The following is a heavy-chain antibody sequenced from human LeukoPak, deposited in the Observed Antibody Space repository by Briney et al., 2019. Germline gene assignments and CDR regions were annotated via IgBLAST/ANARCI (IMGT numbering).Heavy chain of an antibody. CDR1: GGSFSGYY. CDR2: INHSGST. J-gene: IGHJ4*02. CDR3: ARGPEDYFDY. Sequence: PLETLSLTCAVYGGSFSGYYWSWIRQPPGKGLEWIGEINHSGSTNYNPSLKSRVTISVDTSKNQASLKLSSVTAADTAVYYCARGPEDYFDYWGQGTLVTVSS. V-gene: IGHV4-34*01.